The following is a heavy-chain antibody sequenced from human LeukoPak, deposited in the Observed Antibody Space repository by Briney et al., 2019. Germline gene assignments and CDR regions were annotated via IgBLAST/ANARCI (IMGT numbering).Heavy chain of an antibody. CDR2: ISSSSSTI. J-gene: IGHJ4*02. D-gene: IGHD3-22*01. V-gene: IGHV3-48*01. CDR1: GFTFSSYS. CDR3: ARDSYYYDSSVVDY. Sequence: GGSLRLSCAASGFTFSSYSMNWVRQAPGKGLEWVSYISSSSSTIYYADSVKGRFTISRDNAKSSLYLQMNSLRAEDTAVYYCARDSYYYDSSVVDYWGQGTLVTVSS.